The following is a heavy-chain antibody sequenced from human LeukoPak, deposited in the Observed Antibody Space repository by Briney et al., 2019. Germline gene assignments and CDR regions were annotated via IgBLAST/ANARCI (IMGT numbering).Heavy chain of an antibody. D-gene: IGHD3-22*01. J-gene: IGHJ4*02. CDR3: AKDEAMYYYDSSGYYPDY. CDR1: GFTFSSYA. CDR2: ISYDGSNK. V-gene: IGHV3-30-3*01. Sequence: GGSLRLSCAASGFTFSSYAMHWVRQAPGKGLEGVAVISYDGSNKYYADSVKGRFTISRDNSKNTLYLQMNSLRAEDTAVYYCAKDEAMYYYDSSGYYPDYWGQGTLVTVSS.